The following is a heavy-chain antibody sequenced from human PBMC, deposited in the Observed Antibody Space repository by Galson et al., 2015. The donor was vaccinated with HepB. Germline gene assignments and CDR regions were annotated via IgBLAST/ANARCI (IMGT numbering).Heavy chain of an antibody. Sequence: SLRLSCAVSGFTFSNAWMSWVRQAPGKGLEWVGRIKSKTDAGTTDYAAPVKDRFTISRDDSKNMLYLQMNSLKTEDTAVYYCTTDFPGTTDAFDIWGQGTMVTVSS. CDR3: TTDFPGTTDAFDI. V-gene: IGHV3-15*01. D-gene: IGHD1-1*01. CDR2: IKSKTDAGTT. CDR1: GFTFSNAW. J-gene: IGHJ3*02.